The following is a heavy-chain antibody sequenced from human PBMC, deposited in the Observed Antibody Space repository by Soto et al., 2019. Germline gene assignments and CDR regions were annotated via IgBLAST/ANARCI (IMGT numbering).Heavy chain of an antibody. CDR3: AKARHSTSWYGLEADF. V-gene: IGHV3-30*09. Sequence: QVQLVESGGGVVQPGRSLRLSCAASGFIFSDYAMHWVRQAPGKGLEWVAVISYGGDNKYYADSVRGRVAISRDNLKNTLDLQMNSLNPEDTAMYHCAKARHSTSWYGLEADFWGKGTLVTVSS. J-gene: IGHJ4*02. CDR1: GFIFSDYA. D-gene: IGHD6-13*01. CDR2: ISYGGDNK.